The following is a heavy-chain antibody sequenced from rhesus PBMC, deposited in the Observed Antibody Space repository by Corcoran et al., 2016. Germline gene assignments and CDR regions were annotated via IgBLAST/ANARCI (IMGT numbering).Heavy chain of an antibody. J-gene: IGHJ4*01. CDR2: TYYRSKLYN. V-gene: IGHV6-1*01. CDR3: ARRTYYNIWTGYYTFDY. CDR1: GDSVSSNSAT. D-gene: IGHD3-3*01. Sequence: QVQLQESGPGLVKPSQTLSLTCAISGDSVSSNSATWNWIRPSPSRGLECLVSTYYRSKLYNYYAQSVQNRISINPDTSNNQFSLQLNSVTPEDMAVYYCARRTYYNIWTGYYTFDYWGQGVLVTVSS.